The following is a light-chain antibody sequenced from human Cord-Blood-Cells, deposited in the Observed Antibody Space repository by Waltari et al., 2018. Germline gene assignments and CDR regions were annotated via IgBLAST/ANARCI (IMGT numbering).Light chain of an antibody. V-gene: IGKV3-20*01. CDR1: QSVSSNY. CDR2: GAS. J-gene: IGKJ3*01. Sequence: EIVLTQSPGTLSLSPGERATRSCRASQSVSSNYLAWYQQKPGQAPRLLIYGASSRATGVPDRFSGSGSGTDFTLTISRLEPEDVAVYYCQQYGSSPFTFGPGTKVDIK. CDR3: QQYGSSPFT.